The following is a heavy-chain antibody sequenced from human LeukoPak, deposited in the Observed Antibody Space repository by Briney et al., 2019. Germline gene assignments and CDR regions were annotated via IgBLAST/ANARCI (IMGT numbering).Heavy chain of an antibody. CDR3: ARGRLLWFGDPRQTFDY. V-gene: IGHV4-34*01. CDR2: INHSGST. D-gene: IGHD3-10*01. Sequence: PSETLSLTCAVYGGSFSGYYWSWIRQPPGKGLEWIGEINHSGSTNYNPSLKSRVTISVDTSKNQFSLKLSSVTAADTAVYYCARGRLLWFGDPRQTFDYWGQGTLVTVSS. J-gene: IGHJ4*02. CDR1: GGSFSGYY.